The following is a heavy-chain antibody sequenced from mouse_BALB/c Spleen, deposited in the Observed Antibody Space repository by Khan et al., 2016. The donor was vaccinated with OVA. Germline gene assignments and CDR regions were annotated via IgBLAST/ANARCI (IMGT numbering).Heavy chain of an antibody. CDR3: AKLLWSHYYAMDY. J-gene: IGHJ4*01. Sequence: QVQLKESGPGLVAPSQSLSITCTVSGFSLTDYGVGWIRQPPGKGLEWLGVIWGGGTTHYNSALKSRLSISKDISKRQAFLKMNSLQTEYTAMYFCAKLLWSHYYAMDYWGQGTSVTVSS. CDR2: IWGGGTT. D-gene: IGHD1-1*02. CDR1: GFSLTDYG. V-gene: IGHV2-6-5*01.